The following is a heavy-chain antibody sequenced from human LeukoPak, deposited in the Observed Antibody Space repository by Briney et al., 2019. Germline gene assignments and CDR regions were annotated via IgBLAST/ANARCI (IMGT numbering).Heavy chain of an antibody. J-gene: IGHJ6*02. CDR3: TTDEDWNYARKDV. D-gene: IGHD1-7*01. CDR2: TVSEIDGGTT. V-gene: IGHV3-15*04. Sequence: GGSLRLSCAASGFTFSYAWTSGVRQVPGKGLEWVGQTVSEIDGGTTDYATPVKGRFTISRDDSKSTLYLQMNSLKIEDTAVYYCTTDEDWNYARKDVWGQGATVIVSS. CDR1: GFTFSYAW.